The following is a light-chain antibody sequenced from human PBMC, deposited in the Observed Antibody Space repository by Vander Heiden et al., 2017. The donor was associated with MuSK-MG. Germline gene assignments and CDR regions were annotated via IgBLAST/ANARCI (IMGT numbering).Light chain of an antibody. V-gene: IGKV3-15*01. CDR2: ASS. Sequence: EIVMTQSPATLSVSPGESATLPCRASQSISSILAWYQQKPGQSPRLLIYASSTRATGVPARFSGSGSGTEFTLTISSLQSEDFAVYYCHQDNSWPLTFGPGTKVDIK. CDR3: HQDNSWPLT. J-gene: IGKJ3*01. CDR1: QSISSI.